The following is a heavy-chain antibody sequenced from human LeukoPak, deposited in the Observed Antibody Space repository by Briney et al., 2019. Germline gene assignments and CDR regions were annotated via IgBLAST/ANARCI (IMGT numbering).Heavy chain of an antibody. CDR3: ASGGRYSYGSFDY. D-gene: IGHD5-18*01. CDR2: IYSGDST. J-gene: IGHJ4*02. CDR1: GFTVSSSY. V-gene: IGHV3-53*01. Sequence: GGSLRLSCAASGFTVSSSYMTWVRQAPGKGLEWVSVIYSGDSTYYADSVKGRFTISRDNSKNTLYLQMNSLRAEDTAVYYCASGGRYSYGSFDYWGQGTLVTVSS.